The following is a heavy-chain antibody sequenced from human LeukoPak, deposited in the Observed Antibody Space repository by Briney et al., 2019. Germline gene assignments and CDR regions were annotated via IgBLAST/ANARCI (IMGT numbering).Heavy chain of an antibody. J-gene: IGHJ1*01. D-gene: IGHD6-19*01. CDR2: INHSGST. Sequence: SETLSLTCAVYGGSFSGYYWSWIRQPPGKGLEWIGEINHSGSTNYNPSLKSRVTISVDTSKNQFSLKLSSVTAADTAVYYCARGHSGWSAEYFQHWGQGTLVTVSS. V-gene: IGHV4-34*01. CDR1: GGSFSGYY. CDR3: ARGHSGWSAEYFQH.